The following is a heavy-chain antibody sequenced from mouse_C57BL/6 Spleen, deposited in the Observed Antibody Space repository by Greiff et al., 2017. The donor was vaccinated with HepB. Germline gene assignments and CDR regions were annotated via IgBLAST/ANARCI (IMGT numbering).Heavy chain of an antibody. CDR2: INPSSGYT. J-gene: IGHJ4*01. V-gene: IGHV1-4*01. Sequence: VQLQQSGAELARPGASVTMSCKASGYTFTSYTMHWVKQRPGQGLEWIGYINPSSGYTKYNQKFKDKATLTADKSSSTAYMQLSSLTSEDSAVYYCATIYYGNGDAMDYWGQGTSVTVSS. CDR3: ATIYYGNGDAMDY. CDR1: GYTFTSYT. D-gene: IGHD2-1*01.